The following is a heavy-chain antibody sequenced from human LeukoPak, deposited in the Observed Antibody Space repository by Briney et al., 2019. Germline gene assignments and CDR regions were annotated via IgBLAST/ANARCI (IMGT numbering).Heavy chain of an antibody. J-gene: IGHJ5*02. CDR3: ARGPLYIAVAGTGGNWFDP. V-gene: IGHV1-2*06. CDR1: GYTFTGYY. Sequence: EASVKVSCKASGYTFTGYYMHWVRQAPGQGLEWMGRINPNSGGTNYAQKFQGRVTMTRDTSISTAYMELSRLRSDDTAVYYCARGPLYIAVAGTGGNWFDPWGQGTLVTVSS. CDR2: INPNSGGT. D-gene: IGHD6-19*01.